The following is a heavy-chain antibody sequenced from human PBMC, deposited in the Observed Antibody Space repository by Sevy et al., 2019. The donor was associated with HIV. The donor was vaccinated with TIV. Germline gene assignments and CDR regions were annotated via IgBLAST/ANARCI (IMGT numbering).Heavy chain of an antibody. Sequence: GGSLRLSCAASEFTFSTYAMNWVRQAPGKGLEWVSSISGSGRSTYYADSVEGRFTISRHNSKNTLYLQMNSLRADDTAVYYCAKGYCSGGSCPRDYYYYGMDVWGQGTTVTVSS. CDR3: AKGYCSGGSCPRDYYYYGMDV. CDR1: EFTFSTYA. J-gene: IGHJ6*02. D-gene: IGHD2-15*01. CDR2: ISGSGRST. V-gene: IGHV3-23*01.